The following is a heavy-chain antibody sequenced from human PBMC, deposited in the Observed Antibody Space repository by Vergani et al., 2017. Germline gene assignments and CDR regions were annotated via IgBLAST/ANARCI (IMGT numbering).Heavy chain of an antibody. CDR3: AKSSYQLLDAAMDV. J-gene: IGHJ6*04. CDR1: GFTFSSYA. D-gene: IGHD2-2*01. Sequence: EVQLLESGGGLVQPGGSLRLSCAASGFTFSSYAMSWFRQAPGKGLEWVSAISGSGGSTYYAYSVKGRFTISRDNSKNTLYLQMNSLRAEDTAVYYCAKSSYQLLDAAMDVWGKGTTVTVSS. CDR2: ISGSGGST. V-gene: IGHV3-23*01.